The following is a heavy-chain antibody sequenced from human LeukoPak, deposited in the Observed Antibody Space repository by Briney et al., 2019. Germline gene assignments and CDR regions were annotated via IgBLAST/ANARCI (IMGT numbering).Heavy chain of an antibody. Sequence: PSETLSLTCAVSGDSINIYYWSWIRQPQGKGLEWIGYIYYSGSTNYNPSPKSRVTISVDTSKNLFSLNLNSVTAADTAVYYCARCTVTTLLRRVFDIWGQGTMVTVSS. CDR2: IYYSGST. J-gene: IGHJ3*02. CDR3: ARCTVTTLLRRVFDI. D-gene: IGHD4-17*01. CDR1: GDSINIYY. V-gene: IGHV4-59*01.